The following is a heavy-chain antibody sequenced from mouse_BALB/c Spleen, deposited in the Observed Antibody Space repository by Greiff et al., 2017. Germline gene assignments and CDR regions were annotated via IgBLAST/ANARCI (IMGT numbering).Heavy chain of an antibody. CDR3: INWAWFAY. D-gene: IGHD4-1*02. J-gene: IGHJ3*01. Sequence: VQLKQSGAELVRSGASVKLSCTASGFNIKDYYMHWVKQRPEQGLEWIGWIDPENGDTEYAPKFQGKATMTADTSSNTAYLQLSSLTSEDTAVYYCINWAWFAYWGQGTLVTVSA. CDR2: IDPENGDT. CDR1: GFNIKDYY. V-gene: IGHV14-4*02.